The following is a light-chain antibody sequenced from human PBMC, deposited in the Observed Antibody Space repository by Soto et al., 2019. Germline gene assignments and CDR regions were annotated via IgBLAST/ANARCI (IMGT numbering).Light chain of an antibody. J-gene: IGLJ1*01. V-gene: IGLV2-8*01. CDR1: SSDVGGYNY. CDR3: SSYAGSNNNYV. Sequence: VLTQPPSASGSPGQSVTISCTGTSSDVGGYNYVSWYQHHPGKAPKLMIYEVSKRPSGVPDRFSGSKSGNTASLTVSGLQAEDEADYYYSSYAGSNNNYVFGTGTKVTVL. CDR2: EVS.